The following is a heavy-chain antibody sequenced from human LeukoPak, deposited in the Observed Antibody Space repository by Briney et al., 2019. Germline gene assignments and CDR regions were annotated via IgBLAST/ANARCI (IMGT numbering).Heavy chain of an antibody. Sequence: PGESLKISCKGSGYSFTSYWIGWVRQMPGKGLEWMGIIYPGDSDTRYSPSFQGQVTISADKSINTAYLQWSSLKASDTAMYYCARRGANFDSHSAQGYFDYWGQGTLVTVSS. CDR1: GYSFTSYW. CDR2: IYPGDSDT. CDR3: ARRGANFDSHSAQGYFDY. V-gene: IGHV5-51*01. D-gene: IGHD3-9*01. J-gene: IGHJ4*02.